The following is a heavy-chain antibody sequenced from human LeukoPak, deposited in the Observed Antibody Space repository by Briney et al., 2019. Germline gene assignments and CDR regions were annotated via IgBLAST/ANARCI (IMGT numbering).Heavy chain of an antibody. CDR2: ISSSSSYT. CDR1: GFTFSDYY. CDR3: ASYYGSGSYYNTIPFDY. V-gene: IGHV3-11*06. Sequence: GGSLRLSCAASGFTFSDYYMSWIRQAPGKGLEWVSYISSSSSYTNYADSVKGRFTISRDNAKNSLYLQMNSLRAEDTAVYYCASYYGSGSYYNTIPFDYWGQGTLVTVPS. D-gene: IGHD3-10*01. J-gene: IGHJ4*02.